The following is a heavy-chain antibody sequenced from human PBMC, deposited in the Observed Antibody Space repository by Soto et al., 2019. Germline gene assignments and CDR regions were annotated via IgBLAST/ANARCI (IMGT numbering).Heavy chain of an antibody. J-gene: IGHJ6*02. CDR1: GFTFSSYG. V-gene: IGHV3-30*03. CDR3: TRERSQGLVLPGFGMNV. D-gene: IGHD6-19*01. CDR2: ISYDGSNK. Sequence: GGSLRLSCAASGFTFSSYGLHWVRQAPGKGLEWVAVISYDGSNKYYGAFVKGGFTISRDKSKNTLYLQMNSLRAECTAVYYWTRERSQGLVLPGFGMNVGGQETTVTVSS.